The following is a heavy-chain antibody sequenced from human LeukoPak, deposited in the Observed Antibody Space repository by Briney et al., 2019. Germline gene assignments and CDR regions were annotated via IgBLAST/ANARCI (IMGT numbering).Heavy chain of an antibody. CDR3: VRERTNYYDSSGYY. V-gene: IGHV3-7*05. CDR1: GFTFSSYW. D-gene: IGHD3-22*01. Sequence: GGSLRLSCAASGFTFSSYWMSWVRQAPGKGLEWVANIKQDGSEKYYVDSVKGRFTISRDNVKESLYLQMNSPRAEDTAVYYCVRERTNYYDSSGYYWGQGTLVTVSS. CDR2: IKQDGSEK. J-gene: IGHJ4*02.